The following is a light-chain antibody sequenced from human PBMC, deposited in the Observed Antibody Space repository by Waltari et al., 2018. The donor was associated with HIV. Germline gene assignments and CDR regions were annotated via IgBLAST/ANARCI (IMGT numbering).Light chain of an antibody. CDR1: NIGRKG. CDR3: QMWESGSDHPGV. CDR2: YDG. J-gene: IGLJ1*01. Sequence: SSLVTQPPSVSVAPGTTATITCVVSNIGRKGVHRYQQKPGQAPVLVIYYDGARPSGIPERFSGSKSGNTATLTISRVEVGDEADYYCQMWESGSDHPGVFGAGTKVTVL. V-gene: IGLV3-21*01.